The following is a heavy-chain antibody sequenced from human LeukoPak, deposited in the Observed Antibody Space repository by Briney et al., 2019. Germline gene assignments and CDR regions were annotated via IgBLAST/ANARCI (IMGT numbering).Heavy chain of an antibody. D-gene: IGHD5-18*01. CDR1: GGSISSYY. CDR2: IYYSGST. Sequence: SETLSLTCTVSGGSISSYYWSWIRQPPGKGLEWIGYIYYSGSTNYNPSLKSRVTISVDTSKNQFSLKLSSVTAADTAAYYCASDLRYSYGSYYYGMDVWGQGTTVTVSS. J-gene: IGHJ6*02. V-gene: IGHV4-59*01. CDR3: ASDLRYSYGSYYYGMDV.